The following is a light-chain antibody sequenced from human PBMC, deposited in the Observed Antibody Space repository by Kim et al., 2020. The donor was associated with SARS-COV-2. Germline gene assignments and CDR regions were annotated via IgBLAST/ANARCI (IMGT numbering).Light chain of an antibody. CDR1: SSNIGSNT. CDR3: ATWNGSLIGWV. CDR2: SNN. Sequence: QSVLTQPPSASGTPGQRVTISCSGSSSNIGSNTVNWYHQLPGTAPNFLIYSNNHRPSGVPDRFSGSKSGTSASLAISGLQSEIGADYSCATWNGSLIGWVSGGGPQLPVL. V-gene: IGLV1-44*01. J-gene: IGLJ3*02.